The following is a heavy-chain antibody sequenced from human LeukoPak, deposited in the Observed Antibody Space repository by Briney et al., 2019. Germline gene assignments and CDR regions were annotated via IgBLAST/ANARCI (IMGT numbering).Heavy chain of an antibody. CDR1: GFTFSSYA. J-gene: IGHJ6*02. V-gene: IGHV3-30-3*01. Sequence: HPGGSLRLSCAASGFTFSSYAMHWVRQAPGKGLEWVAVISYDGSNKYYADSVKGRFTISRDNSKNTLYLQMNSLRAEDTAVYYCARDLYDSSGYYDYYYYSMDVWGQGTTVTVSS. CDR3: ARDLYDSSGYYDYYYYSMDV. D-gene: IGHD3-22*01. CDR2: ISYDGSNK.